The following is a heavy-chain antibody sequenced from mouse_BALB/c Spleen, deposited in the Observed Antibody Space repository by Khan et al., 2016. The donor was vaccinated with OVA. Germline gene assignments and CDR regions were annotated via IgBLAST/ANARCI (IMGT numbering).Heavy chain of an antibody. CDR1: GYTFTNYG. CDR2: INTYTGEP. J-gene: IGHJ4*01. CDR3: ARPPYLSYTLDY. D-gene: IGHD2-10*01. Sequence: QVQLQQSGPELKKPGETVKISCKASGYTFTNYGMNWVKQSPGKALKWMGWINTYTGEPTYADDFKGRFAFSLETSASTAYLQINNLKNEDTATYFCARPPYLSYTLDYWGQGTSGTVSS. V-gene: IGHV9-3-1*01.